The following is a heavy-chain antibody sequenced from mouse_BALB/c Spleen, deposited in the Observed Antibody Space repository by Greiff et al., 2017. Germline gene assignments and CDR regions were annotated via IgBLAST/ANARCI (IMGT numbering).Heavy chain of an antibody. CDR2: IFPGSGNT. CDR1: GYSFTSYY. J-gene: IGHJ4*01. D-gene: IGHD2-14*01. V-gene: IGHV1-66*01. Sequence: VQLQQSGPELVKPGASVKISCKASGYSFTSYYIHWVKQRPGQGLEWIGWIFPGSGNTKYNEKFKGKATLTADTSSSTAYMQLSSLTSEDSAVYFCARSFYRYGDYYAMDYWGQGTSVTVSS. CDR3: ARSFYRYGDYYAMDY.